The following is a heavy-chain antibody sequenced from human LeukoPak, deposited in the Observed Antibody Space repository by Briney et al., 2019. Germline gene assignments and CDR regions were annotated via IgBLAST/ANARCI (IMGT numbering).Heavy chain of an antibody. CDR1: GSKFSFYS. J-gene: IGHJ4*02. CDR3: ARGSRFDY. CDR2: ISSSGSPI. Sequence: GGSLRLSCAASGSKFSFYSMNWVRQAPGKGLEWISYISSSGSPIYYAGSVKGRFTISRDNARKSSDLQMTSLTAEDTAVYYCARGSRFDYWGQGALVTVSS. V-gene: IGHV3-48*04.